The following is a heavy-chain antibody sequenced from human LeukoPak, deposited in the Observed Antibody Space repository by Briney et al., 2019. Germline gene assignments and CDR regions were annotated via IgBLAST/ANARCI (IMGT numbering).Heavy chain of an antibody. CDR1: GFTFSSYW. Sequence: GGSLRLSCAASGFTFSSYWMSWVRQAPGKGLEWVANIKQDGSEKYYVDSVKGRFTISRDNAKNSLYPQMNSLRAEDTAVYYCARDAIVVVTAIPLPYFDYWGQGTLVTVSS. J-gene: IGHJ4*02. V-gene: IGHV3-7*01. D-gene: IGHD2-21*02. CDR3: ARDAIVVVTAIPLPYFDY. CDR2: IKQDGSEK.